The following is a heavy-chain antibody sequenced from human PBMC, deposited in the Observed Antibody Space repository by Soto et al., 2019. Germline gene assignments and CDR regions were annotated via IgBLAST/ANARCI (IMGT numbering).Heavy chain of an antibody. CDR2: INEDGSQK. CDR1: GFTFNNYW. D-gene: IGHD3-22*01. Sequence: PGGSLRLSCTTPGFTFNNYWMSWHRQTPGKGLEWVANINEDGSQKYYVDSVEGRFTFSRDNARTSLYLQMNSLRVEDTAVYYCTRVSRSHDRAYWGQGTLVTVCS. J-gene: IGHJ4*01. V-gene: IGHV3-7*05. CDR3: TRVSRSHDRAY.